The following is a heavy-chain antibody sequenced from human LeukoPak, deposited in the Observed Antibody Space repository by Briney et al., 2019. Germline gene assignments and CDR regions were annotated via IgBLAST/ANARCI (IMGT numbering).Heavy chain of an antibody. CDR1: GDSVSSNSVT. Sequence: SQTLSLTCAFSGDSVSSNSVTWNWNRQSPSRGLEWLGRTYYRSTWYNDYAVSVRGRITVNPDTSKNQFSLHLNSVTPEDTAVYYCARRLTQYDCFDPWGQGILVTVSS. D-gene: IGHD2-2*01. V-gene: IGHV6-1*01. J-gene: IGHJ5*02. CDR3: ARRLTQYDCFDP. CDR2: TYYRSTWYN.